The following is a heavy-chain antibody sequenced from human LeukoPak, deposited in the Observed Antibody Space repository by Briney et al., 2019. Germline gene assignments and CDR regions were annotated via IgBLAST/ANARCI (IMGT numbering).Heavy chain of an antibody. V-gene: IGHV3-11*04. Sequence: GGSLRLFCAASGFTFSDYYMSWIRQAPGKGLEWVSYISSSGSTIYYADSVKGRFTISRDNAKNSLYLQMNSLRAEDTAVYYCARDPRPMAPLDYWGQGTLVTVSS. CDR1: GFTFSDYY. J-gene: IGHJ4*02. CDR2: ISSSGSTI. D-gene: IGHD3-10*01. CDR3: ARDPRPMAPLDY.